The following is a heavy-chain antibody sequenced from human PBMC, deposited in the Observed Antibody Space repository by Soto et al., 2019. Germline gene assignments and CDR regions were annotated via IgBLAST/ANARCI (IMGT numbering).Heavy chain of an antibody. V-gene: IGHV3-33*01. CDR3: ARVGLMVYVDY. Sequence: GGSLRLSCAASGFTFSSYGMHWVRQAPGKGLEWVAVIWYDGSNKYYADSVKGRFTISRDNSKNTLYLQMNSLRAEDTAVYYCARVGLMVYVDYWGQGTLVTVSS. D-gene: IGHD2-8*01. CDR1: GFTFSSYG. CDR2: IWYDGSNK. J-gene: IGHJ4*02.